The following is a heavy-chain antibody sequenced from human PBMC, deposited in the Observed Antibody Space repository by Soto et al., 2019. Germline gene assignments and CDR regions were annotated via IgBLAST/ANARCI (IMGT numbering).Heavy chain of an antibody. D-gene: IGHD3-16*01. V-gene: IGHV3-66*01. J-gene: IGHJ4*02. Sequence: EEQLVESGGDLVQPGGSLRLSCAASGFTVSNNYMSWVRQAPGKGLEWVSLIYSGGSTYYADSVKDRFTISRDSSKNTLYLQMNSLRAEDTAMYYCAAYSHKGYWGQGTLVTVSS. CDR1: GFTVSNNY. CDR3: AAYSHKGY. CDR2: IYSGGST.